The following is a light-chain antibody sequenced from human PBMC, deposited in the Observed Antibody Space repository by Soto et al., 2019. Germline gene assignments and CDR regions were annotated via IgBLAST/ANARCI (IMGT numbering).Light chain of an antibody. CDR3: QQYESFPRT. V-gene: IGKV1-5*03. J-gene: IGKJ1*01. CDR1: QSINNW. Sequence: DIQMTQSPSTLSASVGARVTITCRASQSINNWLAWYQQKPGKAPKLFIFKASTLESGVPSRFMGSGSGTEFTLSISSLQPDDFATYFCQQYESFPRTFGQGTKVEIK. CDR2: KAS.